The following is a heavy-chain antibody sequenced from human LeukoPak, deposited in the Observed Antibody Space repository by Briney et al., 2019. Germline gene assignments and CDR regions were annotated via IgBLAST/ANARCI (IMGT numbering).Heavy chain of an antibody. V-gene: IGHV3-53*01. CDR1: RFTVNNNY. CDR2: LYSNSIT. Sequence: GGSLRLSCAASRFTVNNNYMTWVRQAPGKGLEWVSVLYSNSITYYADSVKGRFTISRDSSKNTLYLQMNSLRAEDTAVYYCARGITMMIVAPGYWGQGTLVTVSS. CDR3: ARGITMMIVAPGY. J-gene: IGHJ4*02. D-gene: IGHD3-22*01.